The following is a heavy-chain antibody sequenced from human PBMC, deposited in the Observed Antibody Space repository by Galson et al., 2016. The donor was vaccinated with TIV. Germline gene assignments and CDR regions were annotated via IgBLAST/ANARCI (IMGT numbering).Heavy chain of an antibody. D-gene: IGHD5-12*01. V-gene: IGHV3-30*04. Sequence: SLRLSCAASGFTFNSYAIYWVRHAPGKGLEWVAGISYDGRYTNDAASVKGRFTISRDKSKNTVYLQMNSLRAEGTGFYYCARDRSGYDFDYWGQGTLVTVSS. J-gene: IGHJ4*02. CDR2: ISYDGRYT. CDR1: GFTFNSYA. CDR3: ARDRSGYDFDY.